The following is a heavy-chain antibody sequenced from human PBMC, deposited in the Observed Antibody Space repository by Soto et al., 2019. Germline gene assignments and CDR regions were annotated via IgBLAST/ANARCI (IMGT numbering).Heavy chain of an antibody. D-gene: IGHD3-3*01. J-gene: IGHJ6*02. CDR1: GGSISTSDYT. CDR3: VRERTIFGVAPGGGVDV. V-gene: IGHV4-30-2*01. CDR2: VYHSGAT. Sequence: SETLSLTCAVSGGSISTSDYTWSWIRQPPGRGLEWIGSVYHSGATHYMPSLKHRLTMSLDKSKNQFSLDLTSVTAADTAVYYCVRERTIFGVAPGGGVDVWGQGTTVTVSS.